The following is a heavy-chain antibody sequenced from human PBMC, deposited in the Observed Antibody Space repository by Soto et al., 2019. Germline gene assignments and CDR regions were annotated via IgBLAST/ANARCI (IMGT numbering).Heavy chain of an antibody. CDR3: ARAIPYGSGSYYDGMDV. Sequence: PSETLSLTWTVSGGSISGYYWSWIRQHPRKKLEWIGYIYYRGSTNYNPSLKSRVTISVDTSKNQFSLKLSSVTAADTAVYYCARAIPYGSGSYYDGMDVWGQGTTVSVSS. J-gene: IGHJ6*02. D-gene: IGHD3-10*01. V-gene: IGHV4-59*01. CDR1: GGSISGYY. CDR2: IYYRGST.